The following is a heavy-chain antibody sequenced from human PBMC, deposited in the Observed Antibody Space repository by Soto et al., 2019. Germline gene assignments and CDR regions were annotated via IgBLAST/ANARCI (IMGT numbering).Heavy chain of an antibody. D-gene: IGHD5-12*01. CDR2: ISYDGSNK. Sequence: QVQLVESGGGVVRPGRSLRLSCAASGFTFSNYGMHWVRQAPGKGLEWVAVISYDGSNKYYADSVKGPFTISRDNSKNALYLQMNSLSAEDTAVYYCAIARRGIVATILDYWGRGTLVTVSS. CDR1: GFTFSNYG. V-gene: IGHV3-30*03. CDR3: AIARRGIVATILDY. J-gene: IGHJ4*02.